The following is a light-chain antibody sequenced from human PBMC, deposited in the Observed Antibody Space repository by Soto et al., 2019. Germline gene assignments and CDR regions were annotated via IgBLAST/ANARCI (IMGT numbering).Light chain of an antibody. CDR1: SSDVGAYNY. Sequence: QSALAQPPSASGSPGQSVTISCPGTSSDVGAYNYVSWYQQHPGKAPKLIIYDVSQRPSGVPDRFSGSKSGNTASLTVSGLQAEDEAVYYCNSFAGSAHVVFGGGTQLTVL. CDR2: DVS. CDR3: NSFAGSAHVV. V-gene: IGLV2-8*01. J-gene: IGLJ2*01.